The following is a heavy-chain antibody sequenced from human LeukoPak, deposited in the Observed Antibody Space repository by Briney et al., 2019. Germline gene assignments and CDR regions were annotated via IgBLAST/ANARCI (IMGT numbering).Heavy chain of an antibody. J-gene: IGHJ4*02. CDR2: INPNSGGT. CDR3: AREYSKGAARPE. V-gene: IGHV1-2*02. D-gene: IGHD6-6*01. CDR1: GYTFIGYY. Sequence: GASVKVSCKASGYTFIGYYMHWVRQAPGQGLEWMGWINPNSGGTNYAQKFQGRVTMTRDTSISTAYMELSRLRSDDTAVYYCAREYSKGAARPEWGQGTLVTVSS.